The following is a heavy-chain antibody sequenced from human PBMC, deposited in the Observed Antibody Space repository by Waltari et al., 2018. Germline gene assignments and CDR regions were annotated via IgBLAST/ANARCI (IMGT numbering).Heavy chain of an antibody. CDR1: GYTFTSYG. Sequence: QVQLVQSGAEVKKPGASVKVSCKASGYTFTSYGISWVRQAPGQGPEWMGWISAYNGNTNYAQKLQGRVTMTTDTSTSTAYMELRSLRSDDTAVYYCARDVSDIVVVVAATPEGWFDPWGQGTLVTVSS. J-gene: IGHJ5*02. D-gene: IGHD2-15*01. CDR3: ARDVSDIVVVVAATPEGWFDP. V-gene: IGHV1-18*01. CDR2: ISAYNGNT.